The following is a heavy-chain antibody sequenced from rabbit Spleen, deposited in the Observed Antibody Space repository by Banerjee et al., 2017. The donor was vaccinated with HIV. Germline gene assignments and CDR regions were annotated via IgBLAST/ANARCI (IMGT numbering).Heavy chain of an antibody. J-gene: IGHJ6*01. D-gene: IGHD2-1*01. CDR3: VRVNKVDDDIDL. Sequence: QEQLVESGGGLVQPEGSLTLTCTASGFSFSSNAMCWVRQAPGKGPEWIACIYDGDGSTYYASWVNGRFTISRSTSLNTVTLQMTSLTAADTATHFCVRVNKVDDDIDLWGPGTLVTVS. CDR1: GFSFSSNA. V-gene: IGHV1S47*01. CDR2: IYDGDGST.